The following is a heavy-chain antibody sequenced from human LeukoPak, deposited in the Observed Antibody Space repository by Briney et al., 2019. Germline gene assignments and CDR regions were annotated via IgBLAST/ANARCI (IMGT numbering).Heavy chain of an antibody. CDR2: INHSGST. V-gene: IGHV4-34*01. J-gene: IGHJ4*02. CDR3: ARHWGLRFLPKGYYFDY. CDR1: GGSFSGYY. D-gene: IGHD3-3*01. Sequence: KPSETLSLTCAVYGGSFSGYYWSWIRQPPGKGLEWIGEINHSGSTNYNPSLKSRVTISVDTSKNQFSLKLSSVTAADTAVYYCARHWGLRFLPKGYYFDYWGQGTLVTVSS.